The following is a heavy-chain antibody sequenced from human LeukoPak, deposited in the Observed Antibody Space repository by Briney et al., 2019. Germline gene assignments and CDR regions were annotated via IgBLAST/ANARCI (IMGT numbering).Heavy chain of an antibody. CDR2: ISSSGSTI. CDR1: GFTFSSYE. V-gene: IGHV3-48*03. D-gene: IGHD4-11*01. Sequence: GGSLRLSCAASGFTFSSYEMNWVRQAPGKGLEWVSYISSSGSTIYYADSVKGRFTISRDNAKNSLYLQMNSLRAEDTAVYYCARDRTVTGWFDPWGQGTLVTVSS. CDR3: ARDRTVTGWFDP. J-gene: IGHJ5*02.